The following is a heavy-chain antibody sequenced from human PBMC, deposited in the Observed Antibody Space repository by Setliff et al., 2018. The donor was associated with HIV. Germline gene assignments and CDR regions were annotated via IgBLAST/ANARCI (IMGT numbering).Heavy chain of an antibody. V-gene: IGHV4-59*11. CDR3: ARGIVPPTRQGYYYMDV. CDR2: IYFSGTT. D-gene: IGHD2-21*01. CDR1: GASISSHY. Sequence: PSETLSLTCTVSGASISSHYWSWIRQPPGKGLEWIGYIYFSGTTNYNPSLKSRVTISVDTSKNQFSLNLNSVTAADTAVYYCARGIVPPTRQGYYYMDVWGKGTTVTVSS. J-gene: IGHJ6*03.